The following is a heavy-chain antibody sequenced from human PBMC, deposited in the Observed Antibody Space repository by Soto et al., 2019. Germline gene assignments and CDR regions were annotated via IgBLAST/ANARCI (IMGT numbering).Heavy chain of an antibody. D-gene: IGHD3-22*01. J-gene: IGHJ4*02. CDR2: ISYDGSNK. Sequence: PGGSLRLSCAASGFTFSSYAMHWVRQAPGKGLEWVAVISYDGSNKYYADSVKGRFTISRDNSKNTLYLQMNSLRAEDTAVYYCARAITMIVVAPAYWGQGTLVTVSS. CDR3: ARAITMIVVAPAY. CDR1: GFTFSSYA. V-gene: IGHV3-30-3*01.